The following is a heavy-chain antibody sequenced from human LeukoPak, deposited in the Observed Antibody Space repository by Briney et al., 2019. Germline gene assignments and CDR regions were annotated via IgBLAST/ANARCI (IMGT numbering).Heavy chain of an antibody. D-gene: IGHD2-2*01. CDR2: INPNSGGT. J-gene: IGHJ4*02. CDR1: GYTFTGYY. Sequence: ASVKVSCTASGYTFTGYYMHWVRQAPGQGLEWMGWINPNSGGTNYAQKFQGRVTMARDTSISTAYMELSRLRSDDTAVYYCARGWGGYCSSTSCQINIYFDYWGQGTLVTVSS. CDR3: ARGWGGYCSSTSCQINIYFDY. V-gene: IGHV1-2*02.